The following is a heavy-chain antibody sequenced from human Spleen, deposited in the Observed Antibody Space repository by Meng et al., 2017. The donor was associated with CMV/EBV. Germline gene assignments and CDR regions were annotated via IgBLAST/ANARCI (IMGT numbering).Heavy chain of an antibody. Sequence: GESLRLSCAASGFTFSSYGMHWVRQAPGKGLEWVAFIRYDGSNKYYADSVKGRFTISRDNSKNTLYLQMNSLRAEDTAVYYCAKDLEIVVVPAAMDFDYWGQGTLVTVSS. CDR3: AKDLEIVVVPAAMDFDY. CDR1: GFTFSSYG. V-gene: IGHV3-30*02. CDR2: IRYDGSNK. J-gene: IGHJ4*02. D-gene: IGHD2-2*03.